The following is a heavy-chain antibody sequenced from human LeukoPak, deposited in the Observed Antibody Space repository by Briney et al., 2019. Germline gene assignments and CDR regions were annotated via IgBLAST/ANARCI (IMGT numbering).Heavy chain of an antibody. Sequence: GGSLRLSCAASGFTFSSYEMSWVRQAPGKGLEWVSYISSSGSTIYYADAVKGRFTISRDNAKNSLYLQMNSLRAEDTAVYYCARHLDYGAFPGYFQHWGQGTLVTVSS. J-gene: IGHJ1*01. CDR3: ARHLDYGAFPGYFQH. CDR2: ISSSGSTI. D-gene: IGHD4-17*01. CDR1: GFTFSSYE. V-gene: IGHV3-48*03.